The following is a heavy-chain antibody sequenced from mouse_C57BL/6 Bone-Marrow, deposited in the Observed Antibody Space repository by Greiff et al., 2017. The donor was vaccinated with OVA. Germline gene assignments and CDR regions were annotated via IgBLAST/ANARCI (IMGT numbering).Heavy chain of an antibody. V-gene: IGHV1-39*01. J-gene: IGHJ4*01. CDR2: INPNYGTT. CDR3: ARYGSSSFYAMDY. D-gene: IGHD1-1*01. Sequence: VQLKESGPELVKPGASVKISCKASGYSFTDYNMNWVKQSNGKSLEWIGVINPNYGTTSYNQKFKGKATLTVDQSSSTAYMQLNSLTSEDSAVYYCARYGSSSFYAMDYWGQGTSVTVSS. CDR1: GYSFTDYN.